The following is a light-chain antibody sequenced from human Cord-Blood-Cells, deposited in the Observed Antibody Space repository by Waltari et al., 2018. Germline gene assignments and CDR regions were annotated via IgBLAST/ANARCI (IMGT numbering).Light chain of an antibody. CDR3: SSYTSRSTPL. Sequence: SALTQPAPASGSPGQSVTISCTGTSSDVGGNNYVPWYQQHPGKAPILMFYDVSNRPPGVSHRFSGSKPGNTASLTISGILAEDEADSYCSSYTSRSTPLFGGGTKLTVL. V-gene: IGLV2-14*01. CDR2: DVS. CDR1: SSDVGGNNY. J-gene: IGLJ3*02.